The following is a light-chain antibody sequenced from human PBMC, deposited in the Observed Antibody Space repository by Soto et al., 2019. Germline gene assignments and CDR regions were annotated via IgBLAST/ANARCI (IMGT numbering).Light chain of an antibody. Sequence: AIQMTQSPSSLSASVGDRVTITCRASQDIRSELGWYQQRPGNAPKALIYGASNLQSGVPSRFSGSGFGTDFTLTISSLQPEDFATYYCLQDRNYPRTFGQGTRVE. CDR2: GAS. CDR3: LQDRNYPRT. V-gene: IGKV1-6*01. CDR1: QDIRSE. J-gene: IGKJ1*01.